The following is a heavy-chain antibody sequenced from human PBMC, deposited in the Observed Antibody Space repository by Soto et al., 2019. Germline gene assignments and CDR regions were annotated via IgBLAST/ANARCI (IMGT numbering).Heavy chain of an antibody. J-gene: IGHJ6*02. CDR1: GFTFSSYA. CDR2: ISGSGGST. Sequence: GGSLRLSCAASGFTFSSYAMSWVRQAPGKGLEWVSAISGSGGSTYYADSVKGRFTISRDNSKNTLYLQMNSLRAEDTAVYYCAKVYHGYYYYGMDVWGQGTTVTVSS. CDR3: AKVYHGYYYYGMDV. D-gene: IGHD2-2*01. V-gene: IGHV3-23*01.